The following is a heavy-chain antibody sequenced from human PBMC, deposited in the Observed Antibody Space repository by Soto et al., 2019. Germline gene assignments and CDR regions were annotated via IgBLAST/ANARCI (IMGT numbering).Heavy chain of an antibody. Sequence: VKVSCKASGYTFTSYAMHWVRQAPGQRLEWMGWINAGNGNTKYSQKFQGRVTITRDTSASTAYMELSSLRSEDTAVYYCARGQRGYYDILTGYSGLDYWGQGTLVTVSS. CDR1: GYTFTSYA. J-gene: IGHJ4*02. V-gene: IGHV1-3*01. CDR2: INAGNGNT. CDR3: ARGQRGYYDILTGYSGLDY. D-gene: IGHD3-9*01.